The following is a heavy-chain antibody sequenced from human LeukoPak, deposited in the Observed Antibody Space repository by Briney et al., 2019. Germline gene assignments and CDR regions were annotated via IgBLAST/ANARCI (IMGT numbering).Heavy chain of an antibody. J-gene: IGHJ4*02. CDR3: ARDPANYYDSSGYYGNLDY. Sequence: ASVKVSCKASGYTFTSYYMYWVRQAPGQGLEWMGIINPSGGSTSYAQKFQGRVTMTRDMSTSTVYMELSSLRSEDTAVYYCARDPANYYDSSGYYGNLDYWGQGTLVTVSS. D-gene: IGHD3-22*01. CDR1: GYTFTSYY. CDR2: INPSGGST. V-gene: IGHV1-46*01.